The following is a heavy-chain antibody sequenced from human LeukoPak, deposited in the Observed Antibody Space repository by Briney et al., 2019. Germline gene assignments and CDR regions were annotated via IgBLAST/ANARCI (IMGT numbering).Heavy chain of an antibody. Sequence: PSETLSLTCTVSGYSISSGYYWGWIRQPPGKGLEWIGSIYHSGSTYNNPSLKSRVTISVDTSKNQFSLKLSSVTAADTAVYYCARGGIQPNYYFDYWGQGTLVTVSS. D-gene: IGHD5-18*01. CDR2: IYHSGST. CDR1: GYSISSGYY. J-gene: IGHJ4*02. V-gene: IGHV4-38-2*02. CDR3: ARGGIQPNYYFDY.